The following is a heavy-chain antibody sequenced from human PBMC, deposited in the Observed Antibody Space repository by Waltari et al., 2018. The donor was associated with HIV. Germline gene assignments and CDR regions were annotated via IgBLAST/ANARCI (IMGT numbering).Heavy chain of an antibody. J-gene: IGHJ6*02. Sequence: EVQLVASGGGLIEPGGSLRLSCAASGLTVSSNYMRWVRQAPGKGLEWVSVIYSGGSRYYADSVKGRFTISRDNSKNTLSLHMNSLGPEDTAVYYCARDPRSSGYYGMDVWGQGTTVTVSS. V-gene: IGHV3-53*01. D-gene: IGHD1-26*01. CDR2: IYSGGSR. CDR1: GLTVSSNY. CDR3: ARDPRSSGYYGMDV.